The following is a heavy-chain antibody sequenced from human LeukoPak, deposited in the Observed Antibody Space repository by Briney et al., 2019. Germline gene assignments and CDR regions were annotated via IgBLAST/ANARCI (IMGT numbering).Heavy chain of an antibody. J-gene: IGHJ3*02. V-gene: IGHV4-59*01. CDR3: ATALDSSGYNGDAFDI. Sequence: SETLSLTCTVSGVSISSYYWSWIRQPPGKGLEWIGYIYYSGSTNYNPSLKSRVTIPVDTSKNQFSLKLSSVTAADTAVYYCATALDSSGYNGDAFDIWGQGTMVTVSS. CDR2: IYYSGST. D-gene: IGHD3-22*01. CDR1: GVSISSYY.